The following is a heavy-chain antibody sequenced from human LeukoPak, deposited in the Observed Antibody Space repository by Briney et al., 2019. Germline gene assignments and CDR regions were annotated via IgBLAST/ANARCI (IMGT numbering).Heavy chain of an antibody. Sequence: ASVKVSCKASGYTFTGYYMHWVRRAPGQGLEWMGWINPNSGGTNYAQKFQGRVTMTRDTSISTAYMELSRLRSDDTAVYYCARAEMATIDLDYWGQGTLVTVSS. J-gene: IGHJ4*02. CDR1: GYTFTGYY. V-gene: IGHV1-2*02. CDR3: ARAEMATIDLDY. CDR2: INPNSGGT. D-gene: IGHD5-24*01.